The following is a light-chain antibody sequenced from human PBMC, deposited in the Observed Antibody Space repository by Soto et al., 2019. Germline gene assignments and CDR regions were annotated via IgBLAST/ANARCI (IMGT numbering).Light chain of an antibody. CDR1: QIISTW. CDR2: IAS. J-gene: IGKJ1*01. Sequence: DIQMTQSPSTLSASVGDRVTITCRSSQIISTWLAWYQQKPGEAPKLLIYIASTLQSGVPSRFSGSGSGTEFTLTISNLQPEDFATYYCLQHNSYPWTFGQGTKVDIK. V-gene: IGKV1-5*01. CDR3: LQHNSYPWT.